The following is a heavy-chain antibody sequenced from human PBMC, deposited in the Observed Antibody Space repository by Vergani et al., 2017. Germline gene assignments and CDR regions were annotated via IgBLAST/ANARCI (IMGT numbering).Heavy chain of an antibody. D-gene: IGHD2-15*01. Sequence: EVQLVESGGGLVQPGGSLKLSCAASGFTFSGSAMHWVRQASGKGLEWVGRIRSKANSYATAYAASVKGRFTISRDDSKNTAYLQMNSLKTEDTTVYYCTRRLGYCSGGSCYGYYGMDGWGQGTTVTVSS. CDR1: GFTFSGSA. V-gene: IGHV3-73*01. CDR3: TRRLGYCSGGSCYGYYGMDG. CDR2: IRSKANSYAT. J-gene: IGHJ6*02.